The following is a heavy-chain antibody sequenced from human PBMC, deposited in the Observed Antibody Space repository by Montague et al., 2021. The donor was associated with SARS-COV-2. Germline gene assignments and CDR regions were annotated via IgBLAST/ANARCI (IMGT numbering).Heavy chain of an antibody. CDR1: GVSISSGSYY. CDR2: VYHTGST. J-gene: IGHJ4*02. CDR3: ARDLGDY. V-gene: IGHV4-61*01. Sequence: SETLSLTCSVSGVSISSGSYYWSWVRQPPGKGLEWIRYVYHTGSTNYNPSLKSRVTLSIDTSKNQFSLKLSSVTAADTAVYYCARDLGDYWGQGTLVTVSS.